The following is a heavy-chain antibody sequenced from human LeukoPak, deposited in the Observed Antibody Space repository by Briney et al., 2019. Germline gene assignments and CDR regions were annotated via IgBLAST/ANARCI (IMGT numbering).Heavy chain of an antibody. Sequence: PSETLSLTCTVSGGSISSGGYYWSWIRQPPGKGLEWIGYIYHSGSTYYNPSLKSRVTISVDRSKNQFSLKLSSVTAADTAVYYCARTRGYCSGGSCSGGYWGQGTLVTVSS. CDR2: IYHSGST. D-gene: IGHD2-15*01. V-gene: IGHV4-30-2*01. CDR3: ARTRGYCSGGSCSGGY. J-gene: IGHJ4*02. CDR1: GGSISSGGYY.